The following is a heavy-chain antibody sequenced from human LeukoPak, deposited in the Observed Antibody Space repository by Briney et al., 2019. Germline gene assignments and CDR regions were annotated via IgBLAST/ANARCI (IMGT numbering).Heavy chain of an antibody. D-gene: IGHD2-15*01. CDR3: AGVGYCSGGSCYHHLDY. V-gene: IGHV4-34*01. Sequence: SETLSLTCAVYGGSSSGYYWSWIRQPPGKGLEWIGEINHSGSTNYNPSLKSRVTISVDTSKNQFSLKLSSVTAADTAVYYCAGVGYCSGGSCYHHLDYWGQGTLVTVSS. J-gene: IGHJ4*02. CDR2: INHSGST. CDR1: GGSSSGYY.